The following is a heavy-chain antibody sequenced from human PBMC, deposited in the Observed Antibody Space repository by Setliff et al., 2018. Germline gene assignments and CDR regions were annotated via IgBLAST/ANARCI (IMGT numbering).Heavy chain of an antibody. V-gene: IGHV4-31*11. J-gene: IGHJ2*01. CDR1: GASIRNNYY. CDR2: IYYTGST. CDR3: ARDGSYYDRGGNRTWFFDL. Sequence: SETLSLTCAVSGASIRNNYYWGWIRQSPGTGLEWIGYIYYTGSTHYNPSLKSRLTMSVDTSKNQFSLNLKSVTAADTAVYFCARDGSYYDRGGNRTWFFDLWGRGTLVTVSS. D-gene: IGHD3-22*01.